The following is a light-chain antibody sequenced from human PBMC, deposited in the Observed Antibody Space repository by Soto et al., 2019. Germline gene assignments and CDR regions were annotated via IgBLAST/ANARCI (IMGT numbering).Light chain of an antibody. J-gene: IGLJ3*02. Sequence: QSVLTQSPSVSGTPGQRVSISCSGSSSNIGSNTVNWYQQLPGTAPKLLLYNNNQRPSGVPDRFSGSKSGTSASLAISGLQSEDEADYYCAAWDDSLNGVFGGGTKLTVL. CDR2: NNN. CDR3: AAWDDSLNGV. CDR1: SSNIGSNT. V-gene: IGLV1-44*01.